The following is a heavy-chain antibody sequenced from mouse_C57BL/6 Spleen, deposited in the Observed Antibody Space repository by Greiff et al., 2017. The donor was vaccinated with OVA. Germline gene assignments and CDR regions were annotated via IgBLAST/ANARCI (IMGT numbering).Heavy chain of an antibody. J-gene: IGHJ4*01. V-gene: IGHV1-26*01. CDR2: INPNNGGT. CDR1: GYTFTDYY. Sequence: EVQLQQSGPELVKPGASVKISCKASGYTFTDYYMNWVKQSHGKSLEWIGDINPNNGGTSYNQKFKGKATLTVDKSSSTAYMELRSLTSEDSAVYYCARGALNYYAMDYWGQGTSVTVSS. CDR3: ARGALNYYAMDY.